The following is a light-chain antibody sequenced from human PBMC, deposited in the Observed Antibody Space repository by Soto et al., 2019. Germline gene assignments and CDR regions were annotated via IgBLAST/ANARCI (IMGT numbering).Light chain of an antibody. V-gene: IGLV2-11*01. Sequence: QSALTQPRSVSGSPGQSVTISCTGTSSDVGNYKSVSWYQHHPGQAPKLMIYDVTQRPSGVPDRFSASKSGNTASLTISGLQADDEADYYCCSYAGSYTFNIVFGTGTKVTVL. J-gene: IGLJ1*01. CDR1: SSDVGNYKS. CDR2: DVT. CDR3: CSYAGSYTFNIV.